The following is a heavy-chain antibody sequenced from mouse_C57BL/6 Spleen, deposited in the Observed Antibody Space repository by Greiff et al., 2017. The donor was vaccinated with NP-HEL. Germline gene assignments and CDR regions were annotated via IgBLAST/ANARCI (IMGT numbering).Heavy chain of an antibody. Sequence: VKLVESGAELVKPGASVKISCKASGYAFSSYWMNWVKQRPGKGLEWIGQIYPGDGDTNYNGKFKGKATLTADKSSSTAYMQLSSLTSEDSAVYFCGRSGTTVGARAMDYWGQGTSVTGSS. CDR1: GYAFSSYW. V-gene: IGHV1-80*01. CDR3: GRSGTTVGARAMDY. J-gene: IGHJ4*01. CDR2: IYPGDGDT. D-gene: IGHD1-1*01.